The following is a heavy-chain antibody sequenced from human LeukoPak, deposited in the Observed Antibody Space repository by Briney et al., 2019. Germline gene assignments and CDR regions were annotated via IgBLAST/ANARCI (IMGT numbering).Heavy chain of an antibody. CDR2: YYTSEST. CDR3: ARDGDYYDSSGSFDS. J-gene: IGHJ4*02. CDR1: GDSISNYY. V-gene: IGHV4-4*07. D-gene: IGHD3-22*01. Sequence: SETLSLTCTVSGDSISNYYWSWIRQPAGKGLEWVGRYYTSESTDYNPSLKSRVTMSVDTSKNQFFLKLSSVTAADTAVYYCARDGDYYDSSGSFDSWGQGTLVTVSS.